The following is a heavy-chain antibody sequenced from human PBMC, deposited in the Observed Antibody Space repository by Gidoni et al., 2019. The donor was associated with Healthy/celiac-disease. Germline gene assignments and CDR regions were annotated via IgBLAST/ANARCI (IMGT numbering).Heavy chain of an antibody. CDR3: AKLVIAVAGTNFDY. D-gene: IGHD6-19*01. V-gene: IGHV3-23*01. CDR2: ISGSGGST. CDR1: AFTFSSYA. J-gene: IGHJ4*02. Sequence: EVQLLESGGCLVQPGGSLRLSCAASAFTFSSYALSWVRQAPGKGLECVYAISGSGGSTYYADFVKGRFTISRDNAKNTLYLQMNSLRAEDTAVYYCAKLVIAVAGTNFDYWGQGTLVTVSS.